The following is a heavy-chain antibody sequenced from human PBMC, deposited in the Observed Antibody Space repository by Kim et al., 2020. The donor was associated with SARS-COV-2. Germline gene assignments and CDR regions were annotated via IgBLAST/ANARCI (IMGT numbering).Heavy chain of an antibody. J-gene: IGHJ4*02. CDR2: IGTAGDT. D-gene: IGHD6-19*01. CDR1: GFTFSSYD. CDR3: ARGDLAVADREYYFDY. V-gene: IGHV3-13*01. Sequence: GGSLRLSCAASGFTFSSYDMHWVRQATGKGLEWVSAIGTAGDTYYPGSVKGRFTISRENAKNSLYLQMNSLRAGDTAVYYCARGDLAVADREYYFDYWGQGTLVTVSS.